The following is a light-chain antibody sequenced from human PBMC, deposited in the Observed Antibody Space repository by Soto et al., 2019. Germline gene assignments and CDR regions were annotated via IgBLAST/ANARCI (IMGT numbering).Light chain of an antibody. CDR1: QSISSW. J-gene: IGKJ1*01. Sequence: DIQLTQSPSTLSAFVGDRVTITCRASQSISSWLAWYQQKPGQAPKLLIYKASSLESGVPSRFSGSGSGTEFTLTISSLQPDDFGTYYCQQSDTYRSFGQGTKVEIK. CDR2: KAS. CDR3: QQSDTYRS. V-gene: IGKV1-5*03.